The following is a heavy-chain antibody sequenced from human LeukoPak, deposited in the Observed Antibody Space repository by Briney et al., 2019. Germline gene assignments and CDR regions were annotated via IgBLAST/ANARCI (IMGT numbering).Heavy chain of an antibody. D-gene: IGHD5-12*01. Sequence: GGSLRLSCAASGFTFTTYGMHWVRQAPGKGLEWVAIISNDGTNKLYADSVKGRFTISRDNSKNTLYLQMNSLRAEDTAVYFCAKADVVTLDYWGRGTLVIVSS. V-gene: IGHV3-30*18. CDR1: GFTFTTYG. J-gene: IGHJ4*02. CDR2: ISNDGTNK. CDR3: AKADVVTLDY.